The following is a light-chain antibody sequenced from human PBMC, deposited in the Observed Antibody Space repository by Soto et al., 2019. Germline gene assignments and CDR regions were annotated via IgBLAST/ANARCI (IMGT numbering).Light chain of an antibody. Sequence: EIVLTQSPFSLPVTPGEPASISCRSSQSLLHSDGNNFLDWYLQKPGQSPQLLIYMGSNRASGVPDRFSGSGSGTEFTLKISRVEAEDFGLYYCMQGSQVPYTFVLGTNLDIK. CDR1: QSLLHSDGNNF. J-gene: IGKJ2*01. CDR2: MGS. CDR3: MQGSQVPYT. V-gene: IGKV2-28*01.